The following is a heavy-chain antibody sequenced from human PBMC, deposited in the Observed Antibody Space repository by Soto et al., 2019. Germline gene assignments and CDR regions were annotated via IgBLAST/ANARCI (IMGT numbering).Heavy chain of an antibody. CDR2: ITSSGSYT. CDR1: GLTFSDYY. CDR3: ARELDGIDV. V-gene: IGHV3-11*05. J-gene: IGHJ6*02. Sequence: GGSLRLSCAASGLTFSDYYMSWIRQAPGKGLEWVSYITSSGSYTKYAGSVQGRFTISRDNTQNSPFLQMNSLRAEDKAVYYCARELDGIDVWGQGTTVTVSS.